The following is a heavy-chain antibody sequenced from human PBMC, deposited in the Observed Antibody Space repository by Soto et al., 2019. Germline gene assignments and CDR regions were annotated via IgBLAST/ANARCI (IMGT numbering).Heavy chain of an antibody. Sequence: GGSLRLSCVASGFTFSDYWIHWVRQAPGKELVWVSRVSNDGGFTIYADSVKGRFTISRDNAKNTVYLQMNSLRAEDTAVYYCARVGRGWFFYDYWGQGNLVTVSS. D-gene: IGHD6-19*01. CDR3: ARVGRGWFFYDY. J-gene: IGHJ4*02. CDR1: GFTFSDYW. V-gene: IGHV3-74*01. CDR2: VSNDGGFT.